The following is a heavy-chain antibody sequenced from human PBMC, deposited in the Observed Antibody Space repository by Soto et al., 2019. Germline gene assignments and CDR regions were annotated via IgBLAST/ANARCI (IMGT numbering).Heavy chain of an antibody. CDR3: ASTTYYYYYGMDV. J-gene: IGHJ6*02. V-gene: IGHV5-10-1*01. D-gene: IGHD1-26*01. CDR2: IDPSDSYT. Sequence: GGALKNSCKGSGYSFSRYLISWGRQMPGKGLEWMGRIDPSDSYTNYSPSFQGHVTISADKSISTAYLQWSSLKASDTAMYYCASTTYYYYYGMDVWGQGTTVTVSS. CDR1: GYSFSRYL.